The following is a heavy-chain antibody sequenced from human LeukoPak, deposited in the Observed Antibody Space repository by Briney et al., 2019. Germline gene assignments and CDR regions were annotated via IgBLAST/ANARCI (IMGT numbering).Heavy chain of an antibody. V-gene: IGHV3-9*01. Sequence: PGGSLRLSCAASGFTFDDYAMHWVRQAPGKGLEWVSGISWNSGSIGYADSVKGRFTISRDNAKNPLYLQMNSLRAEDTALYYCAKDIEVTYHSYYFDYWGQGTLVTVSS. CDR1: GFTFDDYA. J-gene: IGHJ4*02. CDR2: ISWNSGSI. CDR3: AKDIEVTYHSYYFDY. D-gene: IGHD2-21*02.